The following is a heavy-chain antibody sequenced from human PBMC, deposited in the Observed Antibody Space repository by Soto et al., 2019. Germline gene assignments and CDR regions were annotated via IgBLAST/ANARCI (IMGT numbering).Heavy chain of an antibody. J-gene: IGHJ6*03. V-gene: IGHV4-34*01. CDR1: GGSFSGYY. CDR3: ARGNVYYYYMDV. CDR2: INHSGST. Sequence: SETLSLTCAVYGGSFSGYYWSWIRQPPGKGLEWIGEINHSGSTNYNPSLESRVTISVDTSKNQFSLKLSSVTAADTAVYYCARGNVYYYYMDVWGKGTTVTVSS.